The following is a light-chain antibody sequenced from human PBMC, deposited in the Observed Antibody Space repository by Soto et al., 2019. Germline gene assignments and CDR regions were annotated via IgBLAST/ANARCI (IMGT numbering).Light chain of an antibody. V-gene: IGKV3-15*01. CDR1: QSVSSN. CDR2: DAF. J-gene: IGKJ1*01. Sequence: EILMTQSPVTLSVSPGERATLSCRASQSVSSNLAWYQQKPGQAPSLLIYDAFTRATGIPARFSGTGSGTEFTLTISSLQSEDFAVYYCQHYNYWPPKTFGQGTKVEMK. CDR3: QHYNYWPPKT.